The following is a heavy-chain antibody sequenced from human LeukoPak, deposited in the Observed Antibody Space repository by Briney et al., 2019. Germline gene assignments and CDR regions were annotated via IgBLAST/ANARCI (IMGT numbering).Heavy chain of an antibody. D-gene: IGHD3-22*01. V-gene: IGHV3-11*01. CDR3: ARDRPLLFYYDSSGYYLR. CDR1: GFTFSDYY. Sequence: GGSLRLSCAASGFTFSDYYMSWIRQAPGKGLEWVSYISSSGSTIYYADSVKGRFTVSRDNAKNSLYLQMNSLRAEDTAVYYCARDRPLLFYYDSSGYYLRWGQGTLVTVSS. CDR2: ISSSGSTI. J-gene: IGHJ4*02.